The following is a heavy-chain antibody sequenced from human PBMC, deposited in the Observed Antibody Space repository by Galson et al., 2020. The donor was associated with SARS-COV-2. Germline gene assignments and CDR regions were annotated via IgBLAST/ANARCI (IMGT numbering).Heavy chain of an antibody. Sequence: SETLSPTCTVSDGSISSSGYYWAWIRQSPGKGLEWIGSIYFSGSTYYNPSLKSRVTISIDTSKNQFSLNLRSVTAADTAVYYCGRRPGLNWGPVDYWGQGTLVTVSS. CDR3: GRRPGLNWGPVDY. CDR2: IYFSGST. CDR1: DGSISSSGYY. J-gene: IGHJ4*02. D-gene: IGHD7-27*01. V-gene: IGHV4-39*01.